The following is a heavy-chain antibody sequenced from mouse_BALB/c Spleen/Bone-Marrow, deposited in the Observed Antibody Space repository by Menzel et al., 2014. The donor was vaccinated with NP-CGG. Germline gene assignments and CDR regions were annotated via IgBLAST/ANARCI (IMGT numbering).Heavy chain of an antibody. V-gene: IGHV4-1*02. CDR2: INPDSSTI. J-gene: IGHJ2*01. CDR1: GFDFSRYW. CDR3: ARNGYYGYSDY. Sequence: EVQVVESGGGLVQPGGSLKLSCAASGFDFSRYWMSWVRQAPGKGLEWIGEINPDSSTINYTPSLKDKFIISRDNAKNTLYLQMSKVRTEDTALYYCARNGYYGYSDYWGQGTTLTVSS. D-gene: IGHD2-1*01.